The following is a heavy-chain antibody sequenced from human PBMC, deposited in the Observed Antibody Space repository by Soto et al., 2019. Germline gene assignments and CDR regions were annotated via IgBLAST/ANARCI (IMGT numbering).Heavy chain of an antibody. J-gene: IGHJ4*02. CDR1: GFTFSNCA. D-gene: IGHD1-26*01. CDR2: ISRAGSNI. Sequence: EVQLLESGGGVVQPGGSLRLSCAASGFTFSNCAMKWVRQAPGKGLEWVSDISRAGSNIYYADSVKGRFTISRDNSKNTLYLQMNSLRAEDTAVYYCAKAIEGVWEPNDYWGQGTLVTVSS. V-gene: IGHV3-23*01. CDR3: AKAIEGVWEPNDY.